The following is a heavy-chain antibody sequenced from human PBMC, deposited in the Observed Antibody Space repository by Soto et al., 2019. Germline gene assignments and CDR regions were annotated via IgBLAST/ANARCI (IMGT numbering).Heavy chain of an antibody. D-gene: IGHD2-21*01. V-gene: IGHV4-34*12. CDR2: VFHGGRT. J-gene: IGHJ4*01. CDR1: GGFFSKYY. CDR3: ARNCRAGQD. Sequence: ETLSLTWAVYGGFFSKYYWTWIRQPPGKSLDWIGEVFHGGRTNYNSSLKSRATISLDTSKNQLYLSLTSVTDADTAVYDCARNCRAGQDGGQG.